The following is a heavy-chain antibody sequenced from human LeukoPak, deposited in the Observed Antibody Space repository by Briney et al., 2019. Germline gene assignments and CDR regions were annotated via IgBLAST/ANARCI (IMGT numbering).Heavy chain of an antibody. CDR1: GGSISSYY. CDR2: IYYSGST. D-gene: IGHD3-22*01. J-gene: IGHJ4*02. V-gene: IGHV4-59*12. Sequence: PSETLSLTCTVSGGSISSYYWIWIRQPPGKGLEWIGYIYYSGSTNYNPSLKSRVTISVDRSKNQFSLKLSSVTAADTAVYYCARTGEEYYDSSGYPSYWGQGTLVTVSS. CDR3: ARTGEEYYDSSGYPSY.